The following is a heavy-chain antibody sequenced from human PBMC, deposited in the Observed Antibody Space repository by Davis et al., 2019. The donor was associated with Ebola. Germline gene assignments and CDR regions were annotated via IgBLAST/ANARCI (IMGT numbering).Heavy chain of an antibody. J-gene: IGHJ4*02. CDR1: GGTFSSYA. CDR2: IIPILGIA. CDR3: ARGGYCSGGSCYYFDY. V-gene: IGHV1-69*04. Sequence: AASVKVSCKASGGTFSSYAISWVRQAPGQGLEWMGRIIPILGIANYAQKFQGRVTITADKSISTAYMELSRLRSDDTAVYYCARGGYCSGGSCYYFDYWGQGTLVTVSS. D-gene: IGHD2-15*01.